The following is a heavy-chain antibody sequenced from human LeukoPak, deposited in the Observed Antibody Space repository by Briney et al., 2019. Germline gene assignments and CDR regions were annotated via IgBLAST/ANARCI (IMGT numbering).Heavy chain of an antibody. V-gene: IGHV1-24*01. CDR3: ATEGTDYYDSSGPYYFDY. J-gene: IGHJ4*02. Sequence: GASVKVSCKVSGYTLTELSMHWVRQAPGKGLEWVGGFDPEDGETIYAQKFQGRVTMTEDTSTDTAYMELSSLRSEDTAVYYCATEGTDYYDSSGPYYFDYWGQGTLVTVSS. CDR2: FDPEDGET. CDR1: GYTLTELS. D-gene: IGHD3-22*01.